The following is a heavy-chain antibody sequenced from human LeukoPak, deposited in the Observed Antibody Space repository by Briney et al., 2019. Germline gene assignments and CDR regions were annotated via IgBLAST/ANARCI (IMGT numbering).Heavy chain of an antibody. CDR2: ISSSGSTI. CDR3: ARGLYSSGWFLDY. CDR1: GFTFSSYE. Sequence: GGSLRLSCAASGFTFSSYEINWVRQVPGKGLEWVSYISSSGSTIYYADSVKGRFTISRDNAKNSLYLQMNSLRAEDTAVYYCARGLYSSGWFLDYWGQGTLVTVSS. D-gene: IGHD6-19*01. J-gene: IGHJ4*02. V-gene: IGHV3-48*03.